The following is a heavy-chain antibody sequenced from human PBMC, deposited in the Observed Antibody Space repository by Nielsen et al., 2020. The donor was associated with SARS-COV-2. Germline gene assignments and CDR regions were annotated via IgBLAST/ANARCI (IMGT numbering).Heavy chain of an antibody. CDR3: AREKGYYDSLFYYGLDV. Sequence: LRLSCTVSGGSISSGAYFWTWIRQHPGKGLEWIGNIYYSGSTQYNPSLKSRVTISVDTSKNQFSLKLSSMTAADTAVYYCAREKGYYDSLFYYGLDVWGQGTTVTVSS. V-gene: IGHV4-31*03. CDR1: GGSISSGAYF. CDR2: IYYSGST. J-gene: IGHJ6*02. D-gene: IGHD3-22*01.